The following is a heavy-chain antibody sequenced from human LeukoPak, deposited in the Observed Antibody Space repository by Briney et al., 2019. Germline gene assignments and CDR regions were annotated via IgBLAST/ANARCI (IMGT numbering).Heavy chain of an antibody. D-gene: IGHD6-13*01. CDR3: AKDTDGAAAGTTWGH. J-gene: IGHJ4*02. CDR2: ISWNSGSI. V-gene: IGHV3-9*01. Sequence: GRSLRLSCAASGFTFDDYAMHWVRQAPGKGLEWVSGISWNSGSIGYADSVKGRFTISRDNAKNSLYLQMNSLRAEDTALYYCAKDTDGAAAGTTWGHWGQGTLVTVSS. CDR1: GFTFDDYA.